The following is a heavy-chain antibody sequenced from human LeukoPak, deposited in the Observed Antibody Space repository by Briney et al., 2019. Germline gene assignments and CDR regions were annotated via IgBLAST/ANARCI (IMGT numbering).Heavy chain of an antibody. J-gene: IGHJ4*02. CDR2: IRYDGSNK. Sequence: GGSLRLSCAASGFTFSSYGMHWVRQAPGKGLEWVAFIRYDGSNKYYADSVKGRFTISRDNSKNTLYLQMNSPRAEDTAAYYCAKTGFYVVVPAPILYWGQGTLVTVSS. D-gene: IGHD2-2*01. CDR1: GFTFSSYG. V-gene: IGHV3-30*02. CDR3: AKTGFYVVVPAPILY.